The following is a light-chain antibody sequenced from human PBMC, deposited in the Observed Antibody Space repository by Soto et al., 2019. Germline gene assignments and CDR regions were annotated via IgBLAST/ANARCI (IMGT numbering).Light chain of an antibody. CDR3: SPYTSSSTRV. V-gene: IGLV2-14*01. J-gene: IGLJ1*01. Sequence: QAVVTQPASVSGSPGQSITISCTGTSSDVGGYNYVSWYQQHPGKAPKLMIYEVSNRPSGVSNRFSGSKSGNTASLTISGLQAEDEADYYCSPYTSSSTRVFGTGTKLTVL. CDR1: SSDVGGYNY. CDR2: EVS.